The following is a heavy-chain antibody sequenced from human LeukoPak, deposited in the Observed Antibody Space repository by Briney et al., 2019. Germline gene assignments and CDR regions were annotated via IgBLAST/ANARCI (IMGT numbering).Heavy chain of an antibody. J-gene: IGHJ3*02. V-gene: IGHV3-23*01. CDR1: GLTFRSFV. Sequence: GGSLRLSCAVSGLTFRSFVMSWVRQAPGKGLEWVSAISGSGGSTYYADSVKGRFTISRDNSKNTLYLQMNSLRAEDTAVYYCAKFSRSAAGRDAFDIWGQGTMVTVSS. D-gene: IGHD6-13*01. CDR2: ISGSGGST. CDR3: AKFSRSAAGRDAFDI.